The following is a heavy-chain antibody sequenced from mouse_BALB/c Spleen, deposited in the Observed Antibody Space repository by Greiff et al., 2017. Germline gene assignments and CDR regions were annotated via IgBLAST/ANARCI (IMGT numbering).Heavy chain of an antibody. CDR2: ISSGGST. Sequence: DVMLVESGGGLVKPGGSLKLSCAASGFTFSSYAMSWVRQTPEKRLEWVASISSGGSTYYPDSVKGRFTISRDNARNILYLQMSSLRSEDTAMYYCARPYYGSSRYFDVWGAGTTVTVSS. D-gene: IGHD1-1*01. CDR3: ARPYYGSSRYFDV. J-gene: IGHJ1*01. V-gene: IGHV5-6-5*01. CDR1: GFTFSSYA.